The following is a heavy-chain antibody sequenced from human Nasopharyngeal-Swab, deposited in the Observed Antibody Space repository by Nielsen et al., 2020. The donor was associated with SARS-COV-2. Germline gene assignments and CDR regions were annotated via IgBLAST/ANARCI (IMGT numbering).Heavy chain of an antibody. D-gene: IGHD5-12*01. J-gene: IGHJ6*02. CDR3: AKDRDSGDDSDDYYHYYGMDV. CDR2: ISGSDHTT. CDR1: GLTFRSYA. Sequence: GGSLRLSCAASGLTFRSYAISWVRQAPGKGLEGVSVISGSDHTTYYADSVKGRFTISRDNSKNTVNLQMNSLRVEDTAIYYCAKDRDSGDDSDDYYHYYGMDVWGQGTTVTVSS. V-gene: IGHV3-23*01.